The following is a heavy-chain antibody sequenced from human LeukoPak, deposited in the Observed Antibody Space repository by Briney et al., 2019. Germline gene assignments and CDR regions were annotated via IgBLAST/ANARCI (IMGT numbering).Heavy chain of an antibody. V-gene: IGHV1-8*01. CDR3: ARGGACSFAP. Sequence: ASVKVSCRTSGYTFTAYEIHWVRQATGQGLEWMGWMNPNSGNTGYEQKFQGRVTMTRDTSMTTAYMELSSLRFEDTATYYCARGGACSFAPWGQGTLVTVSS. CDR2: MNPNSGNT. CDR1: GYTFTAYE. J-gene: IGHJ5*02. D-gene: IGHD1-26*01.